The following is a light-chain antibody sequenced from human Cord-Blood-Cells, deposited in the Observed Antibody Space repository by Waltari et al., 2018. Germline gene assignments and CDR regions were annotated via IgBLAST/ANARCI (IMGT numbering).Light chain of an antibody. V-gene: IGLV6-57*01. CDR1: SGSIASNY. CDR3: QSYDSSNHWV. CDR2: EDN. Sequence: NFMLTQPHSVSESPGKTVTISCTRSSGSIASNYVQWYQQRPSSSPTTVIYEDNQRPSGVPARFSGSIDSSSNSASLTISGLKTEDEADYYCQSYDSSNHWVFGGGTKLTVL. J-gene: IGLJ3*02.